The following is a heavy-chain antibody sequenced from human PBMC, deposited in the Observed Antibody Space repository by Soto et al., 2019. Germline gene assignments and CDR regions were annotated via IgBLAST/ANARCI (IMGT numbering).Heavy chain of an antibody. CDR1: GDSVSSNSAA. CDR3: ARGRLSRGLHSGYDQALFDY. Sequence: PSQTLSLTCAISGDSVSSNSAAWNWIRQSPSRGLEWLGRTYYRSKWYNDYAVSVKSRITINPDTSKNQFSLQLNSVTPEDTAVYYCARGRLSRGLHSGYDQALFDYWGQGTLVTVSS. J-gene: IGHJ4*02. V-gene: IGHV6-1*01. CDR2: TYYRSKWYN. D-gene: IGHD5-12*01.